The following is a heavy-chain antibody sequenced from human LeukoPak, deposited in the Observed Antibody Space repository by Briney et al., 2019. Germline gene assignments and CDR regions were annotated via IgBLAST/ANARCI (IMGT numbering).Heavy chain of an antibody. CDR2: FDPEDGET. Sequence: ASVKVSCKVSGYTLTELSMHWVRQAPGKGLEWMGGFDPEDGETIYAQKLQGRVTMTTDTSTSTAYMELRSLRSDDTAVYYCARDGLEGAREGGSSWFPFDYWGQGTLVTVSS. J-gene: IGHJ4*02. CDR1: GYTLTELS. CDR3: ARDGLEGAREGGSSWFPFDY. D-gene: IGHD6-13*01. V-gene: IGHV1-24*01.